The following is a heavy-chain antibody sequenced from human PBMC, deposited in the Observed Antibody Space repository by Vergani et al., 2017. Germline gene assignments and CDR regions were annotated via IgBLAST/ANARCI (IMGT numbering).Heavy chain of an antibody. D-gene: IGHD3-22*01. Sequence: EVQLLESGGGLVQPGGSLRLSCAASGFTFSSYAMSWVRQAPGKGLEWVSAISGSGGSTYYADSVKGRFTISRDNSKNTLYLQMNSLRAEDTAVYYCARDGYYYVSSGYYRVSAFDIWGQGTMVTVSS. CDR1: GFTFSSYA. CDR2: ISGSGGST. V-gene: IGHV3-23*01. CDR3: ARDGYYYVSSGYYRVSAFDI. J-gene: IGHJ3*02.